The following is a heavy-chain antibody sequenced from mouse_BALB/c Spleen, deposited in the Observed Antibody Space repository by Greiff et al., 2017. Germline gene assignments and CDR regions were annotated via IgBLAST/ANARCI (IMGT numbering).Heavy chain of an antibody. J-gene: IGHJ4*01. Sequence: QVQLQQSGAELARPGASVKMSCKASGYTFTSYTMHWVKQRPGQGLEWIGYINPSSGYTNYNQKFKDKATLTADKSSSTAYMQLSSLTSEDSAVYYCARRVYYGKYYAMDYWGQGTSVTVSS. V-gene: IGHV1-4*01. D-gene: IGHD2-1*01. CDR2: INPSSGYT. CDR1: GYTFTSYT. CDR3: ARRVYYGKYYAMDY.